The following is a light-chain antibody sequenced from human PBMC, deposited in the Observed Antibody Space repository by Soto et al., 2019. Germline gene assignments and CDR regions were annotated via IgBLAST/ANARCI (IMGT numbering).Light chain of an antibody. CDR3: QQRSNWPPYT. J-gene: IGKJ2*01. CDR1: QSVSSY. CDR2: DAS. V-gene: IGKV3-11*01. Sequence: EIVLTQSPATLSLSPGERATLSCRASQSVSSYLAWYQQKPGPAPRLLIYDASNRATGIPARFSGSGSGTDFTLTISSLEPEDVAVYYCQQRSNWPPYTFGQGTKLEIK.